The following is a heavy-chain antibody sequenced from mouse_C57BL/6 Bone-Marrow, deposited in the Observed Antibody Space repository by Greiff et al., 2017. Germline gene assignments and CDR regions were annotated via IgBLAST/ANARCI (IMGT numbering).Heavy chain of an antibody. CDR1: GFNIKDDY. CDR3: TTIITTGY. Sequence: EVQLQQSGAELVRPGASVKLSCTASGFNIKDDYMHWVKQSPEQGLEWIGWIDPENGDTEYASKFQGKATITADTSSNTAYLQLSSLTSEDTAVYYCTTIITTGYWGQGTTLTVSS. V-gene: IGHV14-4*01. CDR2: IDPENGDT. D-gene: IGHD1-2*01. J-gene: IGHJ2*01.